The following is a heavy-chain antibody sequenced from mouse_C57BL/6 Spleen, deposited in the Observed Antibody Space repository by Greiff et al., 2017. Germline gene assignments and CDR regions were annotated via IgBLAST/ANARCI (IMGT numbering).Heavy chain of an antibody. D-gene: IGHD4-1*01. CDR1: GCTFTDYY. J-gene: IGHJ4*01. CDR2: INPNNGGT. CDR3: ARHRLGVFYYAMDY. Sequence: VQLQQSGPELVKPGASVKISCKASGCTFTDYYMNWVKQSHGKSLEWIGDINPNNGGTSYNQKFKGKATLTVDKSSSTAYMELRSLTSEDSAVYYCARHRLGVFYYAMDYWGQGTSVTVSS. V-gene: IGHV1-26*01.